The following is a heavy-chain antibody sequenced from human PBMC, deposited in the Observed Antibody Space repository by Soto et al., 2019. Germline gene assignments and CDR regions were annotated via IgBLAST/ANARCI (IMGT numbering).Heavy chain of an antibody. V-gene: IGHV1-8*01. D-gene: IGHD3-3*01. Sequence: QVQLVQSGAEVKKPGASVKVSCKASGYTFTSYDINWVRQATGQGLEWMGWMNPNSGNTGYAQKFQGRVTMTRNTSIRTAYMELSSLRSEDTAVYYCARAKYDFWSTSRIGWFDPWGQGTLVTVSS. CDR3: ARAKYDFWSTSRIGWFDP. CDR2: MNPNSGNT. J-gene: IGHJ5*02. CDR1: GYTFTSYD.